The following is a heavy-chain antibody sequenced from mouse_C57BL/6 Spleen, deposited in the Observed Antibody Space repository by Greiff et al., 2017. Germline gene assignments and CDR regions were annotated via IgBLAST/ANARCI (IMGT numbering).Heavy chain of an antibody. CDR2: ILPGSGST. J-gene: IGHJ2*01. CDR3: ARSHYYGSRGYYDY. V-gene: IGHV1-9*01. D-gene: IGHD1-1*01. Sequence: VKLVESGAELMKPGASVKLSCKASGYTFTGYWIEWVKQRPGHGLEWIGEILPGSGSTNYNEKFTGKATFTADTSSNTAYMQLSSLTTEDSAIYYCARSHYYGSRGYYDYWGQGTTLTVAS. CDR1: GYTFTGYW.